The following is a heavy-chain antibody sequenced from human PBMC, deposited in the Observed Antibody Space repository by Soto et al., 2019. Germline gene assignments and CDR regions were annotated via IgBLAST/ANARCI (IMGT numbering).Heavy chain of an antibody. J-gene: IGHJ6*02. CDR1: GGSVSSGSHY. V-gene: IGHV4-61*01. D-gene: IGHD1-26*01. Sequence: SETLSLTCTVSGGSVSSGSHYWSWIRQPPGKGLEWVGYIYNTGRTNYNPSLKSRLTISVEMSTNQSSLQLRTVSTASTYYAPSLNVRVTISVELSKNQVYLKLRSVTNADTAVYYCAAVFLRTSSSVYYSCGMDDWGRGTTVTVSS. CDR3: LNVRVTISVELSKNQVYLKLRSVTNADTAVYYCAAVFLRTSSSVYYSCGMDD. CDR2: IYNTGRT.